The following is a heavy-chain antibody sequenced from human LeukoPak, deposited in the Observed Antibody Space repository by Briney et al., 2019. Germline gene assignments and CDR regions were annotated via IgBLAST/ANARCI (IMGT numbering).Heavy chain of an antibody. CDR3: ARGYYDSSGNVDY. D-gene: IGHD3-22*01. Sequence: SGTLSLTCAVSGGSIGSTNYYWGWIRQPPGEGLEWIGSIYYSGSTYYNPSLKSRVTISVDTSKNQFSLKLSSVTAADTAVYYCARGYYDSSGNVDYWGQGTLVTVSS. V-gene: IGHV4-39*01. CDR1: GGSIGSTNYY. CDR2: IYYSGST. J-gene: IGHJ4*02.